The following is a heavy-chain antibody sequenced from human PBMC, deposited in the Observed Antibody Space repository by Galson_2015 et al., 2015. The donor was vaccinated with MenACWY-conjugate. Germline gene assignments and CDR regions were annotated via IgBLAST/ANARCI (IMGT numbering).Heavy chain of an antibody. D-gene: IGHD5-18*01. V-gene: IGHV3-48*04. CDR2: ISSSSSTI. J-gene: IGHJ4*02. Sequence: SLRLSCAASGFTFSSYSMNWVRQAPGKGLEWVSYISSSSSTIYYADFVKGRFTISRDNAKNSLYLQMNSLRAEDTAVYYCARGGRGYSYGLGYWGQGTLVTVSS. CDR1: GFTFSSYS. CDR3: ARGGRGYSYGLGY.